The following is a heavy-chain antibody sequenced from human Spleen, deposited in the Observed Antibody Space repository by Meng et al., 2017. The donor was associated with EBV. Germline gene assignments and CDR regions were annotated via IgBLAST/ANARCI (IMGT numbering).Heavy chain of an antibody. V-gene: IGHV4-4*02. CDR2: IHQSGST. Sequence: QLQRQAAGPGQGKPSGAGALTGAVAGGAISIGTWWCWVRQPPGKGLEWIGEIHQSGSTNSNPSLKSRVTISLDMSKTQFSLNLNSVTAADTALYYCSRTEFGIVPNTEEPLGYWGQGALVTVSS. CDR3: SRTEFGIVPNTEEPLGY. CDR1: GGAISIGTW. J-gene: IGHJ4*02. D-gene: IGHD1-26*01.